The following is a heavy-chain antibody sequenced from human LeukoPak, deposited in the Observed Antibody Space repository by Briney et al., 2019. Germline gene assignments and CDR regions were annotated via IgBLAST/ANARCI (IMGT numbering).Heavy chain of an antibody. CDR3: ARSTLPGRSGRTEFFQH. J-gene: IGHJ1*01. CDR2: ISDSGNTI. CDR1: GFTFSNYY. V-gene: IGHV3-11*01. Sequence: KSGRSLRLSCAASGFTFSNYYMTWIRQAPGKGMQWNSFISDSGNTIYYAGSVEGRFTISRDNAKNSLYLQMHSLRAEDTAMYYCARSTLPGRSGRTEFFQHWGQGTLVTVSS. D-gene: IGHD6-19*01.